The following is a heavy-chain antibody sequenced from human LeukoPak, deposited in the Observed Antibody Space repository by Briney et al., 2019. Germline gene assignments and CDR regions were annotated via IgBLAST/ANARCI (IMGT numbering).Heavy chain of an antibody. D-gene: IGHD2-8*02. Sequence: GGSLRLSCAASGFTFSTFAMIWVRQPSGKGLEWVSSIFPSGGEIHYADSVRGRFTISRDNSKSTLSLQMNSLRAEDTAIYYCATYRQVLLPFESWGQGTLVTVTS. J-gene: IGHJ4*02. CDR3: ATYRQVLLPFES. CDR1: GFTFSTFA. V-gene: IGHV3-23*01. CDR2: IFPSGGEI.